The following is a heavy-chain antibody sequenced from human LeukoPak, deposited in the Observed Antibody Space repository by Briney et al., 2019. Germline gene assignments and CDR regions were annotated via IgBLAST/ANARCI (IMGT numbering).Heavy chain of an antibody. V-gene: IGHV3-21*01. CDR3: ARDASDIVVVPAAVGPFDL. CDR2: ISSSSSYI. J-gene: IGHJ4*02. D-gene: IGHD2-2*01. Sequence: GGSLRLSCAASGFTFSSYSMNWVRQAPGKGLKWVSSISSSSSYIYYADSVKGRFTISRDNAKNSLYLQMNSLRAEDTAVYYCARDASDIVVVPAAVGPFDLWGQGTLVTVSS. CDR1: GFTFSSYS.